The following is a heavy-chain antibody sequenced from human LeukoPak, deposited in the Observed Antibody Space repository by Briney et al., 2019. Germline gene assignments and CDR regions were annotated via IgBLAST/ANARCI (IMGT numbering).Heavy chain of an antibody. CDR2: ISSSSSTI. J-gene: IGHJ6*02. D-gene: IGHD3-9*01. Sequence: PGGSLRLSCAASGFTFSSYSMNWVRQAPGKGLEWVSYISSSSSTIYYADSVKGRFTISRDNAKNSLYLQMNSLRDEDTAVYYCARVSILRYFDWLLPRGYYYYYYGMDVWGQGTTVTVSS. V-gene: IGHV3-48*02. CDR3: ARVSILRYFDWLLPRGYYYYYYGMDV. CDR1: GFTFSSYS.